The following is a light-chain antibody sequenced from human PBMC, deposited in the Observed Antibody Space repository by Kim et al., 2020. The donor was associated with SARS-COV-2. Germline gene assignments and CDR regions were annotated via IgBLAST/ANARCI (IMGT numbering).Light chain of an antibody. CDR1: QSVSSSF. Sequence: SPAERAPLAGRASQSVSSSFLAWYQQRPGQAPRLIIYAAASRATGIADRFSGGGSGTDCTLTINRLETEDFAVYYCQQYGWAPPTFGQGTKLEI. J-gene: IGKJ2*01. V-gene: IGKV3-20*01. CDR2: AAA. CDR3: QQYGWAPPT.